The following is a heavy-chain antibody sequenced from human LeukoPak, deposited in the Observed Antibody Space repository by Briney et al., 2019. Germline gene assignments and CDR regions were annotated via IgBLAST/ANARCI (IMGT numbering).Heavy chain of an antibody. CDR2: ISSSSSTI. CDR1: GFTFSSYS. D-gene: IGHD6-13*01. J-gene: IGHJ4*02. Sequence: PGGSLRLSCAASGFTFSSYSMNWVRQAPGKGLEWVSYISSSSSTIYYADSVKGRFTISRDNAKNSLYLQMNSLRAEDTAVYYCARDEWSSSWYFWGQGTLVTVSS. CDR3: ARDEWSSSWYF. V-gene: IGHV3-48*04.